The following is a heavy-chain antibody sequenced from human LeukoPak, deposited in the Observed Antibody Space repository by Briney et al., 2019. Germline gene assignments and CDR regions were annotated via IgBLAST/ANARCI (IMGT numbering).Heavy chain of an antibody. Sequence: PGGSLRLSCAASGFTFSSYAISWVRQAPGKGLEWVSAISGSGGSTYYADSVKGRFTISRDNSKNTLYLQMNSLRAEDTAVYYCAKAYDSSGYMWLYWGQGTLVTVSS. CDR1: GFTFSSYA. J-gene: IGHJ4*02. V-gene: IGHV3-23*01. CDR3: AKAYDSSGYMWLY. D-gene: IGHD3-22*01. CDR2: ISGSGGST.